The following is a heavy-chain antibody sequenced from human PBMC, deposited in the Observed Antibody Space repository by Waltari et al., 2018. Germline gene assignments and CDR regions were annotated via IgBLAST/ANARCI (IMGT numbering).Heavy chain of an antibody. D-gene: IGHD3-3*01. CDR3: ARDFSSLDDFWSGFYMGDS. CDR2: INARSGNT. CDR1: GFTFTNYY. V-gene: IGHV1-46*01. J-gene: IGHJ4*02. Sequence: QVQLVQSGSELKKPGASVKVSCQTSGFTFTNYYINWVRPAPGQGLEWMGIINARSGNTIYAQKFQGRVTMTRDTNSSTVYMELSSLQFDDTAVFFCARDFSSLDDFWSGFYMGDSWGQGTQVTVTS.